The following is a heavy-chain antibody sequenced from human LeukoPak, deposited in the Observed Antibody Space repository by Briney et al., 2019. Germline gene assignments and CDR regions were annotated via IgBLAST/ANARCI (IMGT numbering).Heavy chain of an antibody. CDR3: ARDSLVPAAILYYYYGMDV. J-gene: IGHJ6*02. Sequence: SQTLSLTCTVSGGSISSGGYYWSWIRQHPGKGLEWIGYIYYSGSTYYNPSLKSRVTISVDTSKNQFSLKLSSVTAADTAVYYCARDSLVPAAILYYYYGMDVWGQGTTVTVSS. V-gene: IGHV4-31*03. CDR2: IYYSGST. CDR1: GGSISSGGYY. D-gene: IGHD2-2*01.